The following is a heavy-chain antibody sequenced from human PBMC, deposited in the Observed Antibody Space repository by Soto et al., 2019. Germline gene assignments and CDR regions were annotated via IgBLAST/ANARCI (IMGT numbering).Heavy chain of an antibody. D-gene: IGHD6-13*01. CDR2: MSNSGST. CDR1: GGSISSYH. V-gene: IGHV4-59*08. J-gene: IGHJ4*02. CDR3: ARAAMGGSSWPFDY. Sequence: SETLSLTCTVSGGSISSYHWSWTRQPPGKGLEWIGYMSNSGSTNYNPSLKSRVTISVETSKNQFSLKLSFVTAADTAVYYCARAAMGGSSWPFDYWGQGTLVTVSS.